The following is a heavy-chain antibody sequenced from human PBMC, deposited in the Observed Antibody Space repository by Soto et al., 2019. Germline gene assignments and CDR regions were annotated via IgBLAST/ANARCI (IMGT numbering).Heavy chain of an antibody. CDR3: TSDTFGARDS. D-gene: IGHD2-15*01. Sequence: EVQLVESGEGLVQPGGSLRLSCAASGFAFSSEWMHWVRQAPGKGLVWVSRIDPYDTGITYADSVKGRFTISRDNAKNTLYLQMNSLRAEDTAVYYCTSDTFGARDSWGQGTLVTVSS. V-gene: IGHV3-74*01. CDR2: IDPYDTGI. CDR1: GFAFSSEW. J-gene: IGHJ4*02.